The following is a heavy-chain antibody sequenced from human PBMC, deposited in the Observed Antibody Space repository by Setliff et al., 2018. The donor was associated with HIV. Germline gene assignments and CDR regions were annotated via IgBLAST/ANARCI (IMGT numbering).Heavy chain of an antibody. Sequence: ASVKVSCKASGYTFIGYNMHWVRQAPGQGLEWMGWINPNSGGTNYAQKFQGRVIMTRDTSISTAYMALSRLRSDDTAVYYCARALDSSADIEGYFDFWGQGMLVTVSS. D-gene: IGHD2-15*01. CDR3: ARALDSSADIEGYFDF. CDR1: GYTFIGYN. V-gene: IGHV1-2*02. J-gene: IGHJ4*02. CDR2: INPNSGGT.